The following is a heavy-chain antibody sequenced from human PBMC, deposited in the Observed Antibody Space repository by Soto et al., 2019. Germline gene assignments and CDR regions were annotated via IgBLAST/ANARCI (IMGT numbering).Heavy chain of an antibody. CDR3: VRDRGS. CDR2: ISYSGGT. D-gene: IGHD6-25*01. V-gene: IGHV4-31*03. Sequence: SETLSLTCSVSGDSITSSGHWWSWIRQHPGEGLEWIGCISYSGGTYYNPSLQSRVSISRDTSKNQFSLQLSSMTAADTAVYYCVRDRGSWGQGILVTVSS. J-gene: IGHJ5*02. CDR1: GDSITSSGHW.